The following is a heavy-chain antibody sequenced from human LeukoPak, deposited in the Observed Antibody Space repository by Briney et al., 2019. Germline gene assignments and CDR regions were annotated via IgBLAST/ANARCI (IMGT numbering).Heavy chain of an antibody. CDR1: GITFSSYG. Sequence: GGTLRLSCAGSGITFSSYGMSCVRQAPGKGLEWVSAISGSGGYTYYADSVKGRFTISRDNSKNTLYLQMNSLRAEDTALYYCAMDLWTTNFPSWGQGTMVTVSS. D-gene: IGHD1-1*01. CDR2: ISGSGGYT. CDR3: AMDLWTTNFPS. V-gene: IGHV3-23*01. J-gene: IGHJ3*01.